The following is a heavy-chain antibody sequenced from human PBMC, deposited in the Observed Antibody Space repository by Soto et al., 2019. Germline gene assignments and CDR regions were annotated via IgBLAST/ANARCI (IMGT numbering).Heavy chain of an antibody. CDR3: ARTCSGGTCFFDY. CDR1: GFTGSSYY. V-gene: IGHV3-66*01. J-gene: IGHJ4*02. CDR2: IYSGGST. D-gene: IGHD2-15*01. Sequence: YRGASGFTGSSYYMSCFRQAPGKGLEWVSVIYSGGSTYYADSVKGRFTISRDNSENTLYLQMNSLRAEDTAVYYCARTCSGGTCFFDYWCQGTLVTVSS.